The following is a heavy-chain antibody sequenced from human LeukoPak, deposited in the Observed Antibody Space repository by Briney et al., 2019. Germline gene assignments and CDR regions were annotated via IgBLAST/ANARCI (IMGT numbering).Heavy chain of an antibody. CDR2: IYPGDSDT. V-gene: IGHV5-51*01. J-gene: IGHJ4*02. CDR1: GYNFANYG. Sequence: PGESLKISCKGSGYNFANYGVGWVRQMPGKGLEWMGIIYPGDSDTRYSPSFQGQVTISADKSISTAYLQWSSLKASDTAMYYCVRRELGLALDYWGQGTLVTVSS. D-gene: IGHD5-18*01. CDR3: VRRELGLALDY.